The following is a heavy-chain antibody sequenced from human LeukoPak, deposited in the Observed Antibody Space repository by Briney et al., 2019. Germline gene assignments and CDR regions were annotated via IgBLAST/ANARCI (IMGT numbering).Heavy chain of an antibody. CDR3: ARDNALASGRYWFDP. J-gene: IGHJ5*02. CDR2: IDYSGTT. V-gene: IGHV4-59*01. D-gene: IGHD3-10*01. CDR1: GGSISSYY. Sequence: SETLSLTCTVSGGSISSYYWTWMRQPPGKGLEWIGYIDYSGTTNYNPSLKSRVTISVDTSKNQFSLKLSSVTAADTAVYYCARDNALASGRYWFDPWGQGTLVTVSS.